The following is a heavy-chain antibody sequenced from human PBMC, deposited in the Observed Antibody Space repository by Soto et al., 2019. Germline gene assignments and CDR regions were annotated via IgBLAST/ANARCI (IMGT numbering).Heavy chain of an antibody. Sequence: GGSLRLSCAASGFTFSTYAMSWVRHAPGKGLEWVSAISAGGGSTYYADSVKGRFTISRDNSMNALYLQMSSLRIEDTAVYYCARGPGSWYFRMGIGLGNGMDVWGQGTTVTVSS. CDR3: ARGPGSWYFRMGIGLGNGMDV. J-gene: IGHJ6*02. CDR2: ISAGGGST. V-gene: IGHV3-23*01. D-gene: IGHD6-13*01. CDR1: GFTFSTYA.